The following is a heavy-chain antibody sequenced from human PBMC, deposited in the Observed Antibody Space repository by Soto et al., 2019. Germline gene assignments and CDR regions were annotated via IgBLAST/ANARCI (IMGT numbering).Heavy chain of an antibody. Sequence: GGSLRLSCAASGFTFSSYGMHWVRQAPGKGLEWVAVISYDGSNKYYADSVKGRFTISRDNSKNTLYLQMNSLRAEDTAVYYCAKDPGFWSGYYTRWFDPWGQGTLVTVPS. V-gene: IGHV3-30*18. D-gene: IGHD3-3*01. CDR3: AKDPGFWSGYYTRWFDP. J-gene: IGHJ5*02. CDR1: GFTFSSYG. CDR2: ISYDGSNK.